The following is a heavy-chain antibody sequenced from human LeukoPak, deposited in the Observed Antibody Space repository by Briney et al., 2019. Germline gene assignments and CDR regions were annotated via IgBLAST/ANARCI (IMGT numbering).Heavy chain of an antibody. CDR1: GFTFDDYA. Sequence: GGSLRLSCAASGFTFDDYAMHWARQAPGKGLEWVSGISWNSGSIGYADSVKGRFTISRDNAKNSLYLQMNSLRAEDTALYYCAKDFTYYYDSSGYYFDYWGQGTLVTVSS. CDR3: AKDFTYYYDSSGYYFDY. D-gene: IGHD3-22*01. J-gene: IGHJ4*02. CDR2: ISWNSGSI. V-gene: IGHV3-9*01.